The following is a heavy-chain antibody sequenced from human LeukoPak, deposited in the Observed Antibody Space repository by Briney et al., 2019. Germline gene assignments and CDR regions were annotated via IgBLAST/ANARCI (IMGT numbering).Heavy chain of an antibody. J-gene: IGHJ5*02. CDR2: ISDSGTTI. CDR1: GFTFSSYE. V-gene: IGHV3-48*03. CDR3: VRDHSGWSLDP. D-gene: IGHD6-19*01. Sequence: PGGSLRLSCAASGFTFSSYEMNWVRQAPGTGLEWISYISDSGTTITYADSVKGRFTISRDNAKNSLYLQMNSLRAEDTAVYYCVRDHSGWSLDPWGQGTLVTVSS.